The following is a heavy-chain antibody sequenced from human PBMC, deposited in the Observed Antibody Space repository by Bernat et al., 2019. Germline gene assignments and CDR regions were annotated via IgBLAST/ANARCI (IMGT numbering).Heavy chain of an antibody. V-gene: IGHV3-11*06. J-gene: IGHJ5*02. CDR3: AGDSDRLVVEPAADQDRFDP. Sequence: QVQLVESGGGLVKPGGSLRLSCAASGFSFSDYYMSWIRQAPGKGLEWVSFISSTSGNTKYADSLKGRFTISRDNAKNSLYLQMNSLRAEDTAVYYCAGDSDRLVVEPAADQDRFDPWGQGTLVTVSS. CDR1: GFSFSDYY. CDR2: ISSTSGNT. D-gene: IGHD2-2*01.